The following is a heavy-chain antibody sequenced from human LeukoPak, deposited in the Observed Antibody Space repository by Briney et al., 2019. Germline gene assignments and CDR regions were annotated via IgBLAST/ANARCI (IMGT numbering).Heavy chain of an antibody. Sequence: TASETLSHTCTVSGGSISSYYWSWIRQPAGKGLEWIGRIYISGSTNYNPSLKSRVTISVDTSKNQFSLKLSSVTAADTAVYYCARSPYYYYYYMDVWGKGTTVTISS. CDR1: GGSISSYY. CDR3: ARSPYYYYYYMDV. CDR2: IYISGST. V-gene: IGHV4-4*07. J-gene: IGHJ6*03.